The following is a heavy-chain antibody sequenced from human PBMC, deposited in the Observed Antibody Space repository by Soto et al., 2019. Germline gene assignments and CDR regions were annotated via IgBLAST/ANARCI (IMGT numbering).Heavy chain of an antibody. V-gene: IGHV2-70*01. CDR3: ARMLYSSSWYLGMDV. J-gene: IGHJ6*02. D-gene: IGHD6-13*01. Sequence: SGPTLVNPTQTLTLTFTFSGFSLITILICVSWIRHPPGKALEWLALIDWDDDKYYSTSLKTRLTISKDTSKNQVVLTMTNMDPVDTATYYCARMLYSSSWYLGMDVWGQGTTVTVSS. CDR2: IDWDDDK. CDR1: GFSLITILIC.